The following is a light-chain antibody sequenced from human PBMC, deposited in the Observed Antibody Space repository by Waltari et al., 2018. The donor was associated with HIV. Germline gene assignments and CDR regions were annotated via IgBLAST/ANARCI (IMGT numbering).Light chain of an antibody. Sequence: QSALTQPASVSGSPGQSITISCTGTNSYIGNYNLVSWYQQFPGKASKLLIYDVNKRPSGVSNRFSGSKSGNTASLTISGLQAEDEADYYCCSYAGTLVFGGGTRLTVL. V-gene: IGLV2-23*02. CDR2: DVN. CDR1: NSYIGNYNL. J-gene: IGLJ3*02. CDR3: CSYAGTLV.